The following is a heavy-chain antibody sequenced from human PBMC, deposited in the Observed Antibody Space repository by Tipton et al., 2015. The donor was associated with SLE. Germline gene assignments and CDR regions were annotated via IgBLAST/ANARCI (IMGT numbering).Heavy chain of an antibody. D-gene: IGHD6-19*01. CDR3: ARRGIAVPGLDY. CDR2: MSSSSGYT. V-gene: IGHV3-21*05. J-gene: IGHJ4*02. CDR1: GFTFRSYG. Sequence: SLRLSCAASGFTFRSYGMHWVRQAPGKGLEWVSYMSSSSGYTNYADSVKGRFTISRDNAKNSLYLQMNSLRADDTAVYYCARRGIAVPGLDYWGQGTLVTVSS.